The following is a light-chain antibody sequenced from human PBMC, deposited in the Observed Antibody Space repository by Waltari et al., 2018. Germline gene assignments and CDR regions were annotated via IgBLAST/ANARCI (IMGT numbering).Light chain of an antibody. CDR3: QAYDKSLSSVV. CDR1: DSNFGTGYA. CDR2: SNS. Sequence: QSVLTQPPSVSGAPGQRVTLSCTGTDSNFGTGYAVHWYQQFPGTAPKLLIYSNSNRPSGVPDRFSGSRSGTSASLTITGLQAEDEADYYCQAYDKSLSSVVFGGGTKVTVL. V-gene: IGLV1-40*01. J-gene: IGLJ2*01.